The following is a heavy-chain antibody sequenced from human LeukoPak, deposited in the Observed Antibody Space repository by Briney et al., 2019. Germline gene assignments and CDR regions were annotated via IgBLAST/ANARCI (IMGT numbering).Heavy chain of an antibody. CDR2: INYSGST. D-gene: IGHD3-10*01. J-gene: IGHJ4*02. CDR3: ARYVVYGSGKYYFDY. V-gene: IGHV4-39*01. CDR1: GGSVSSTTYY. Sequence: SETLSLTCTVSGGSVSSTTYYWSWVRQPPGKGLEWIASINYSGSTYYNPSLKSRVTISVDTSENQFSLKLSSVTAADTAVYYCARYVVYGSGKYYFDYWGQGTLVTVSS.